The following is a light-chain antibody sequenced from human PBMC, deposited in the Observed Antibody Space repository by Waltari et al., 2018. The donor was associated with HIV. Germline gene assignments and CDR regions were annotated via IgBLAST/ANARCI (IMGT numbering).Light chain of an antibody. V-gene: IGLV1-47*01. Sequence: QSLLTQPPSASGTPGQRVTISCSGSSSNIGSNFVYWYQQLPRTAPKLLIYRNNQRPSGVPDRFSGSKSGTSASLAISGLRSEDEADFYCAAWDDSLSGKWVFGGGTKLTVL. CDR2: RNN. J-gene: IGLJ3*02. CDR3: AAWDDSLSGKWV. CDR1: SSNIGSNF.